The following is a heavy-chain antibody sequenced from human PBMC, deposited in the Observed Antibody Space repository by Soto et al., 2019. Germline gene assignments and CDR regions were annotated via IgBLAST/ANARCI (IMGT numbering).Heavy chain of an antibody. CDR1: GFSSSSYA. Sequence: GGSLRLSCAASGFSSSSYAMSWVRQAPGKGLEWVSAISGSGGSTYYADSVKGRFTISRDNSKNTLYLQMNSLRAEDTAVYYCAKDRASFLYCSGGSCYSLRPGYYYYGMDVWGQGTTVTVSS. CDR3: AKDRASFLYCSGGSCYSLRPGYYYYGMDV. V-gene: IGHV3-23*01. D-gene: IGHD2-15*01. J-gene: IGHJ6*02. CDR2: ISGSGGST.